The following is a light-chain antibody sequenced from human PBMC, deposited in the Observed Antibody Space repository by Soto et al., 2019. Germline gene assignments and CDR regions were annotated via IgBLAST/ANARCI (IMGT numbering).Light chain of an antibody. Sequence: QSALTQPASVSGSPGQPITISCTGTSSDVGSYNLVSWYQQHPGKAPKLMIYEGSKRPSGVSNRFSGSKSGNTASLTISGLQAEDEADYYCCSYAGSSTFVVFGTGTKLTVL. CDR3: CSYAGSSTFVV. J-gene: IGLJ1*01. CDR2: EGS. V-gene: IGLV2-23*03. CDR1: SSDVGSYNL.